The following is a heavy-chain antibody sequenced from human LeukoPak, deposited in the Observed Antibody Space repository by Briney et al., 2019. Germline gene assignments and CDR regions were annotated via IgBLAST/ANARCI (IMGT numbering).Heavy chain of an antibody. CDR1: SGSFGSYY. D-gene: IGHD3-3*01. CDR2: ISDSGTT. Sequence: KPSETLSLTCPVSSGSFGSYYWSWIRQPPGKGLEWLGYISDSGTTTYNPSLGSRLIISMDTSKTHVSLKLASVTAADTAVYYCARQEGMTIVGVIAPFDYWGQGILVTVSS. CDR3: ARQEGMTIVGVIAPFDY. V-gene: IGHV4-59*01. J-gene: IGHJ4*02.